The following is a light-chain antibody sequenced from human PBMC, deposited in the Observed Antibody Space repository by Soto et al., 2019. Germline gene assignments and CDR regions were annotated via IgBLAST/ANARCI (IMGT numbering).Light chain of an antibody. J-gene: IGKJ2*01. V-gene: IGKV3-20*01. Sequence: EIVLTQSPGTLSLSPGERATLSCRASQSVSSSYLAWYQQKPGQAPRLLIYGASSRATGIPDRFSGSGSGTDFTLTIXRLEPEDFXVYYCQQYGSSPMYTFGXGTKX. CDR2: GAS. CDR3: QQYGSSPMYT. CDR1: QSVSSSY.